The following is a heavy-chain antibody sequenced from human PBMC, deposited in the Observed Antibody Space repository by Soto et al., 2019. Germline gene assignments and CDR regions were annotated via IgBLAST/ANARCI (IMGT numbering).Heavy chain of an antibody. V-gene: IGHV1-69*01. CDR3: ARGLGAHRGDFDY. D-gene: IGHD1-26*01. CDR2: IIPIFGTA. J-gene: IGHJ4*02. Sequence: QVQLVQSGAEVKKPGSSVKVSCKASGGTFSSYAISWVRQAPGHGLEWMGGIIPIFGTANYAQKYQGRVTITADESTSTAYKVLSSLRSEDAAVYYWARGLGAHRGDFDYWGQGTLVTVSS. CDR1: GGTFSSYA.